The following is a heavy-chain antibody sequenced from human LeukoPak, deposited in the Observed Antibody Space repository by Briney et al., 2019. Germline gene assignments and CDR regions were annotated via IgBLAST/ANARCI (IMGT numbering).Heavy chain of an antibody. Sequence: PSETLSLTCAVYGGSFSGYYWSWIRQPPGKGLEWIGSIYYSGSTYYNPSLKSRVTISVDTSKNQFSLKLSSVTAADTAVYYCARLYGDYSPHFDYWGQGTLVTVSS. CDR2: IYYSGST. D-gene: IGHD4-17*01. CDR1: GGSFSGYY. CDR3: ARLYGDYSPHFDY. J-gene: IGHJ4*02. V-gene: IGHV4-34*01.